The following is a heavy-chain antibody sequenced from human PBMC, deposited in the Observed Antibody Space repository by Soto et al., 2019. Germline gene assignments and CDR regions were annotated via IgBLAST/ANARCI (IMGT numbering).Heavy chain of an antibody. Sequence: QVQLQQSGPGLVKPSQTLSVTCGISGDSVSSNSAAWNWLRQSPSRGLEWLGRTYYRSKWYNDSADSVESRITINPDTSKNHFSLQLNFVTPEDTAVYFCARGEQYSGRIFDYWGQGTLVTVSS. CDR1: GDSVSSNSAA. D-gene: IGHD1-26*01. J-gene: IGHJ4*02. CDR3: ARGEQYSGRIFDY. V-gene: IGHV6-1*01. CDR2: TYYRSKWYN.